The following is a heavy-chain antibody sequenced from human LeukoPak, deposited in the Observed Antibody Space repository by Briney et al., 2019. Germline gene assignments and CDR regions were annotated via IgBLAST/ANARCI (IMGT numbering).Heavy chain of an antibody. CDR2: INHSGST. D-gene: IGHD5-18*01. Sequence: PSETLSLTCAVYGGSFSGYYWSWIRQPPGKGLEWIGEINHSGSTNYNPSLKSRVTISVDTSKNQFSLKLSSVTAADTAVYYCARGGYSYGWYYYYGMDVWGQGTTVTVSS. CDR3: ARGGYSYGWYYYYGMDV. CDR1: GGSFSGYY. V-gene: IGHV4-34*01. J-gene: IGHJ6*02.